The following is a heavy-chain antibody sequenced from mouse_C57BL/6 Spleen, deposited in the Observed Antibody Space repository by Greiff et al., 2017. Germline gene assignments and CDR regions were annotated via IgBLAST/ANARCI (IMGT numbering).Heavy chain of an antibody. V-gene: IGHV5-17*01. CDR1: GFTFSDYG. CDR3: ARYYYGREAYFDV. J-gene: IGHJ1*03. D-gene: IGHD1-1*01. Sequence: EVMLVESGGGLVKPGGSLKLSCAASGFTFSDYGMHWVRQAPEKGLEWVAYISSGSSTIYYADTVKGRFTIARDNAKKTLFLQRTSLRSEDTAMYYCARYYYGREAYFDVWGTGTTVTVSS. CDR2: ISSGSSTI.